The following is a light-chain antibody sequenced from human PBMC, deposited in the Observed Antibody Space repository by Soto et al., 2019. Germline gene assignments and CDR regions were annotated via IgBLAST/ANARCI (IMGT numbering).Light chain of an antibody. CDR2: WAS. CDR1: QSVLFSSNNKNY. J-gene: IGKJ5*01. Sequence: DIVMTQSPDSLAVSLGERATINRKSSQSVLFSSNNKNYLAWYQQKPGQPPKLLIYWASTRESGVPNRFSGSGSGTDFTLTISSLQAEDVAVYYCQQSYSTPITFGQGTRLEIK. V-gene: IGKV4-1*01. CDR3: QQSYSTPIT.